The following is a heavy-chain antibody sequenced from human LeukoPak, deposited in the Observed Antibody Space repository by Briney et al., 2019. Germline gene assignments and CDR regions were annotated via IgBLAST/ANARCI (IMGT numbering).Heavy chain of an antibody. CDR1: GFTFHNYA. CDR2: ISLNSGSI. J-gene: IGHJ6*02. Sequence: GGSLRLSCAASGFTFHNYAMHWVRQAPGKGLEWVSGISLNSGSIGYAESVKGRFTISRDNAKNSLYLQMNSLRAEDTALYYCAKVAAAGRSDYYYYYGMDVWGQGTTVTVSS. V-gene: IGHV3-9*01. CDR3: AKVAAAGRSDYYYYYGMDV. D-gene: IGHD6-13*01.